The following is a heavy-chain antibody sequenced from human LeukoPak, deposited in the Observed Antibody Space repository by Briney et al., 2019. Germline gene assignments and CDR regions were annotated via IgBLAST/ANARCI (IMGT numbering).Heavy chain of an antibody. CDR1: GGSISSYY. J-gene: IGHJ4*02. Sequence: SETLSLTCTVSGGSISSYYWSWIRQPPGKGLEWIGYIYTSGSTNYNPSLKSRVTISVDTSKNQFSLKLSSVTAADTAVYYCARDQGTDTIFGVADYWGQGTLVTVSS. V-gene: IGHV4-4*09. D-gene: IGHD3-3*01. CDR2: IYTSGST. CDR3: ARDQGTDTIFGVADY.